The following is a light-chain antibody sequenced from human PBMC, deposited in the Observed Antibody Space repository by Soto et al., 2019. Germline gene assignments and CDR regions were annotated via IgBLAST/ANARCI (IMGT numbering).Light chain of an antibody. V-gene: IGLV2-14*01. CDR1: SSDVGGYNY. Sequence: QSVLAQPASVSGSPGQSITISCTVTSSDVGGYNYVSWYQQHPGKAPKLMIYEVSNRPSGVSNRFSGSKSGNTASLTISWLQAEDEADYHCSSYTSSSTLVFGTGTKVTVL. CDR2: EVS. J-gene: IGLJ1*01. CDR3: SSYTSSSTLV.